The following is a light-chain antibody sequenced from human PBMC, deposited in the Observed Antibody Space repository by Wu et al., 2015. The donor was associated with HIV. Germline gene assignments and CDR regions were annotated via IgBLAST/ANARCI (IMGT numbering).Light chain of an antibody. V-gene: IGKV3-11*01. Sequence: VMTQSPATLSVSPGERATLSCRASQSVSSYLAWYQQKPGQAPRLLIYDASNRATGIPARFSGSGSGTDFTLTISSLEPEDFAVYYCQQRSNWPLXTFGGGTKVEIK. CDR3: QQRSNWPLXT. CDR2: DAS. J-gene: IGKJ4*01. CDR1: QSVSSY.